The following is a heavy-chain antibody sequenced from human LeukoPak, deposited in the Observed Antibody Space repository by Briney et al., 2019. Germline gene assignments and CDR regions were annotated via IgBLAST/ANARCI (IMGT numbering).Heavy chain of an antibody. V-gene: IGHV1-69*04. Sequence: SVKVSCKASGDTFSSYAYNWVRPAPGQGLEWMGRIIPLLGFTNYAQKVQGRVTMTADKSTSTAYMELSSLRSEDTAVYYCARWSAINFDYWGQGTLVTVSS. CDR1: GDTFSSYA. CDR2: IIPLLGFT. J-gene: IGHJ4*02. D-gene: IGHD1-1*01. CDR3: ARWSAINFDY.